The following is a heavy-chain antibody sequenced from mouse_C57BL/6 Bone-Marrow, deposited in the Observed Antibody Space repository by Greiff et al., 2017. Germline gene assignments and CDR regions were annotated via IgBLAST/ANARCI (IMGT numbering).Heavy chain of an antibody. Sequence: QVQLQQSGPELVKPGASVKLSCKASGYTFTSYDINWVKQRPGQGLEWIGWIYPRDGSTKYNEKFKGKATLTLDTSSSTAYMELHSLTSEDSAVYFCARDYGSSYWYFDVWGTVTTVTVSS. D-gene: IGHD1-1*01. CDR3: ARDYGSSYWYFDV. CDR1: GYTFTSYD. V-gene: IGHV1-85*01. CDR2: IYPRDGST. J-gene: IGHJ1*03.